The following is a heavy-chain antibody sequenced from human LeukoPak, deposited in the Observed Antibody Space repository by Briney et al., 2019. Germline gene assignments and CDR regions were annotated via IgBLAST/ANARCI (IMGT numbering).Heavy chain of an antibody. J-gene: IGHJ5*02. CDR2: ITYSGPT. V-gene: IGHV4-39*07. D-gene: IGHD3-3*01. Sequence: PSETLSLTCTVSGGSISSSSYYWGCIRHPPGKGLEWIVSITYSGPTNYNPSIKSRVTISVHPSKNQSSLNLSSVTAADTAVYYCASAASRYYTIPSWFDRWGQGTLVTVSS. CDR3: ASAASRYYTIPSWFDR. CDR1: GGSISSSSYY.